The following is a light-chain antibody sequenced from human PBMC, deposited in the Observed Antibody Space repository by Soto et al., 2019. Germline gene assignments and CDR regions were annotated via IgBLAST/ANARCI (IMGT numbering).Light chain of an antibody. CDR2: GAS. CDR1: QSVSSSY. V-gene: IGKV3-20*01. J-gene: IGKJ5*01. CDR3: QQYGSSPRIT. Sequence: EIVLTQSPGTLSLSPGERATLSCRASQSVSSSYLGWYQQKPGQAPRPLIYGASSRATGIPDRFSGSGSGTDFTLTISRLEPEDFAVYYCQQYGSSPRITFGQGTRLEIK.